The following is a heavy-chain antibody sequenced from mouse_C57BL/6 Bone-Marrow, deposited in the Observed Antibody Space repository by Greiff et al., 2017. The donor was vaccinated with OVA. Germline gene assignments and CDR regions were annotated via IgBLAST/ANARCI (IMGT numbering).Heavy chain of an antibody. Sequence: QVQLQQPGAELVRPGSSVKLSCKASGYTFTSYWMHWVKQRPIQGLEWIGNIDPSDSETHYNQKFKGKATLTVDKSSSTAYMQLSSLTSEDSAVYYCAIAFYQYYYALDYWGQGTSVTVSS. CDR2: IDPSDSET. J-gene: IGHJ4*01. V-gene: IGHV1-52*01. CDR1: GYTFTSYW. D-gene: IGHD6-1*01. CDR3: AIAFYQYYYALDY.